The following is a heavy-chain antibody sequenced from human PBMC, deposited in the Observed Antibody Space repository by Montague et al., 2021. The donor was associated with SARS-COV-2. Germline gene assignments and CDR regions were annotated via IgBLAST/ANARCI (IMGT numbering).Heavy chain of an antibody. V-gene: IGHV3-48*03. J-gene: IGHJ6*02. CDR3: ARSPLWIQLWHQRDHGMDV. D-gene: IGHD5-18*01. CDR1: GFTFSSYE. Sequence: SLRLSCAASGFTFSSYEMNWARQAPGKGLEWVSYISSSGSTIYYADSVKGRFTISRDNAKNSLYLQMNSLRAEDTAVYYCARSPLWIQLWHQRDHGMDVWGQGTTVTVSS. CDR2: ISSSGSTI.